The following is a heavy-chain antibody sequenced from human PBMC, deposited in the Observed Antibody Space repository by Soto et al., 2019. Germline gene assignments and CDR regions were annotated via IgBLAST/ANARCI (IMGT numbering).Heavy chain of an antibody. J-gene: IGHJ6*03. D-gene: IGHD2-21*01. CDR1: GGSFSGYY. Sequence: SETLSLTCAVYGGSFSGYYWSWIRQPPGKGLEWIGEINHSGSTNYNPSLKSRVTISVDTSKNQFSLKLSSVTAADTAVYYCEGGSFLVGGVANYYYYMDAWGKGTTVTVSS. V-gene: IGHV4-34*01. CDR2: INHSGST. CDR3: EGGSFLVGGVANYYYYMDA.